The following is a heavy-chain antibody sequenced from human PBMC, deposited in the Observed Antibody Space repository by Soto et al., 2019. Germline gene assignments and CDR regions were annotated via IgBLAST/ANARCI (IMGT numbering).Heavy chain of an antibody. CDR3: AKGFQWLLGGWFDP. V-gene: IGHV3-23*01. Sequence: GGSLRLSCAASGFTFSSYAMSWVRQAPGRGLEWVSAISGSGGSTYYADSVKGRFTISRDNSKNTLYLQMNSLRAEDTAVYYCAKGFQWLLGGWFDPWGQGTLVTVSS. D-gene: IGHD6-19*01. J-gene: IGHJ5*02. CDR1: GFTFSSYA. CDR2: ISGSGGST.